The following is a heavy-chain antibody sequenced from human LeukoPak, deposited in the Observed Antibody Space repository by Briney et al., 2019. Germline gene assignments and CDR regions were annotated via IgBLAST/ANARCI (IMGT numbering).Heavy chain of an antibody. CDR1: GFTFSSYN. CDR3: ARGYSGYDRPLDY. V-gene: IGHV3-21*01. D-gene: IGHD5-12*01. J-gene: IGHJ4*02. Sequence: GGSLRLSCAASGFTFSSYNMNWVRQAPGKGLEWVSSISGSSSYIYYADSVKGRFTISRDNAKNSLFLQMNSLRAEDTAVYYCARGYSGYDRPLDYWGQGTLVTVSS. CDR2: ISGSSSYI.